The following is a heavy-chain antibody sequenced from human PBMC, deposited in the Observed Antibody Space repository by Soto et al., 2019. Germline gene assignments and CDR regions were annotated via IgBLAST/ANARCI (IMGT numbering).Heavy chain of an antibody. CDR1: GGTFSSYA. D-gene: IGHD2-2*01. CDR2: IIPIFGTA. CDR3: AVATVVVPAAHIGPYGMDV. Sequence: SVKVSCKASGGTFSSYAISWVRQAPGQGLEWMGGIIPIFGTANYAQKFQGRVTITADESTSTAYMGLSSLRSEDTAVYYCAVATVVVPAAHIGPYGMDVWGQGTTVTVSS. J-gene: IGHJ6*02. V-gene: IGHV1-69*13.